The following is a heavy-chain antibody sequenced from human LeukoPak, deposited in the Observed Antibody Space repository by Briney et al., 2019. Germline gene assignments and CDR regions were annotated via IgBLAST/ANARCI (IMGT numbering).Heavy chain of an antibody. D-gene: IGHD3-10*01. CDR2: VNSDGRFT. J-gene: IGHJ4*02. Sequence: GGSLRLSCAASGFFFSNYGMHWVRQAPGKGLVWVSRVNSDGRFTKYADSVKGRFTISKDNAKNTLYLQMNSLRAEDTAVYYCSRDLMIRGQTGYWGQGTLVTVSS. V-gene: IGHV3-74*03. CDR3: SRDLMIRGQTGY. CDR1: GFFFSNYG.